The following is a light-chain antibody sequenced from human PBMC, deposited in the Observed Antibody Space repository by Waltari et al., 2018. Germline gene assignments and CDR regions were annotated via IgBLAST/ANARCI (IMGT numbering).Light chain of an antibody. Sequence: EIVLTQPPATLSLSPGETATLSCRASQSVGTYLAWYQQKPGQAPRLLIYDASNRATGIPDRFRGSGSGTDFTLTISSLEAEDFAVYYCQQRSNWTPHTFGQGARLEIK. V-gene: IGKV3-11*01. CDR2: DAS. J-gene: IGKJ2*01. CDR3: QQRSNWTPHT. CDR1: QSVGTY.